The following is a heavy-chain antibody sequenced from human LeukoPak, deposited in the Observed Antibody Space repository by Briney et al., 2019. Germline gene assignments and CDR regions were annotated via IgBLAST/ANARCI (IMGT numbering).Heavy chain of an antibody. J-gene: IGHJ6*03. CDR3: ARGAVAATLYYYYYMDV. CDR1: GYSFTSYW. CDR2: IYPGDSDT. Sequence: PGESLKISCKGSGYSFTSYWIGWVRQMPGKGLEWMGIIYPGDSDTRYSPSFQGQVTISADKSISTAYLQWSSLKASDTAMYYCARGAVAATLYYYYYMDVWGKGTTVTVSS. D-gene: IGHD2-15*01. V-gene: IGHV5-51*01.